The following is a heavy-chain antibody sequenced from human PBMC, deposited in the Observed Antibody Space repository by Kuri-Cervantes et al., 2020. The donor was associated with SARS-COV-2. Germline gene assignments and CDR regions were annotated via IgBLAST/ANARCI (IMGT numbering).Heavy chain of an antibody. Sequence: GGSLRLSCAASGFSFSSYSMNWVRQAPGKGLEWVSSISSSSSYIYYADSVKGRFTISRDNAKNSLYLQMNSLRAEDTALYYCAKDISPIYGGFDYWGQGTLVTVSS. CDR1: GFSFSSYS. D-gene: IGHD4-17*01. J-gene: IGHJ4*02. V-gene: IGHV3-21*04. CDR2: ISSSSSYI. CDR3: AKDISPIYGGFDY.